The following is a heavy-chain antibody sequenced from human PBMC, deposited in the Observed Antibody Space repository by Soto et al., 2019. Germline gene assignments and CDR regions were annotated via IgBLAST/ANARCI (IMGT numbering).Heavy chain of an antibody. J-gene: IGHJ6*03. V-gene: IGHV1-8*01. Sequence: ASVKVSCKASGYTFTSYDINWVRQATGQGLEWMGWMNPNSGNTGYAQKFQGRVTMTRNTSISTAYMELSSLRSEDTAVYYCARGFSSWYNYYYYYMDVWGKGTTVTVSS. CDR2: MNPNSGNT. CDR3: ARGFSSWYNYYYYYMDV. CDR1: GYTFTSYD. D-gene: IGHD6-13*01.